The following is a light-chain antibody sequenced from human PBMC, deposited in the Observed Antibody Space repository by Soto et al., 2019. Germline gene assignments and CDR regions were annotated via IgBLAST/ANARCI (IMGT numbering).Light chain of an antibody. J-gene: IGLJ2*01. CDR3: SSYAGSNKLV. CDR1: SSDVGGYNY. CDR2: EVS. V-gene: IGLV2-8*01. Sequence: QSALTQPPSASGSPGQSVTISCTGTSSDVGGYNYVSWYQQHPGKAPKVMIHEVSKRPSGVPDRFSGSKSGNTAPLTVSGLQAEDEADYYCSSYAGSNKLVFGGGTKLTVL.